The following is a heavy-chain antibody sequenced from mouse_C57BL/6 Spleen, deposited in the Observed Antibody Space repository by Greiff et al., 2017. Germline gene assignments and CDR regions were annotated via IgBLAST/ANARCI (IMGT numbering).Heavy chain of an antibody. CDR3: ARKDNYYGSSFYWYFDV. CDR2: IYPRSGNT. J-gene: IGHJ1*03. D-gene: IGHD1-1*01. CDR1: GYTFTSYG. Sequence: VQLQQSGAELARPGASVKLSCKASGYTFTSYGISWVKQRTGQGLEWIGEIYPRSGNTYYNEKFKGKATLTADKSSSTAYMELRSLTSEDSAVYFCARKDNYYGSSFYWYFDVWGTGTTVTVSS. V-gene: IGHV1-81*01.